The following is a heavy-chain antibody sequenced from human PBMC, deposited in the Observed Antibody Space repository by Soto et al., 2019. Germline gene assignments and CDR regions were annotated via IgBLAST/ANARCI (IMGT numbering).Heavy chain of an antibody. D-gene: IGHD1-26*01. Sequence: QVQLVQSGAEVKKPGASVKVSCKASGYTFTSYAMHWVRQAPGQRLEWMGWINAGNGNTKYSQKFQGRVTITRDTSASTAYMELSSLRSEDTAVYYCAREFGIGRIFDYWGQGTLVTVSS. CDR3: AREFGIGRIFDY. CDR2: INAGNGNT. V-gene: IGHV1-3*01. CDR1: GYTFTSYA. J-gene: IGHJ4*02.